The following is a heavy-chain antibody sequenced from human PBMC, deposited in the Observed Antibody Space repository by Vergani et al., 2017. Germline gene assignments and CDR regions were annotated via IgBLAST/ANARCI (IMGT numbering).Heavy chain of an antibody. CDR3: AREDIVVVPAAISYYYYYYMDV. CDR2: ISSSGSTI. V-gene: IGHV3-48*04. J-gene: IGHJ6*03. Sequence: EVQLVESGGGLVQPGGSLRLSCAASGFTFSSYSMNWVRQAPGKGLEWVSYISSSGSTIYYADSVKGRFTISRDNAKNSLYLQMNSLRAEDTAVYYCAREDIVVVPAAISYYYYYYMDVWGKGTTVTVSS. CDR1: GFTFSSYS. D-gene: IGHD2-2*02.